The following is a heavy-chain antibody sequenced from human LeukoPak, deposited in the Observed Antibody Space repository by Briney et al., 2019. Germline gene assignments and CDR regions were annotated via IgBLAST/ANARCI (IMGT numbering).Heavy chain of an antibody. CDR3: ARGYCSSTSCYGETFDI. CDR1: GGSISSGSYS. V-gene: IGHV4-61*02. Sequence: SETLSLTCTVSGGSISSGSYSWSWIRQPTGKGLEWIGRIYTSGSTNYNPSLKSRVTISVDTSKNQFSLKLSSVTAADTAVYYCARGYCSSTSCYGETFDIWGQGTMVTVSS. J-gene: IGHJ3*02. D-gene: IGHD2-2*01. CDR2: IYTSGST.